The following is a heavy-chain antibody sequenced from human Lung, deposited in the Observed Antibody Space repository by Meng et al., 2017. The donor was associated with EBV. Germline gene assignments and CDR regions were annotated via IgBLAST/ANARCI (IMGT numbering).Heavy chain of an antibody. J-gene: IGHJ2*01. D-gene: IGHD4-11*01. Sequence: QVMLQESGPGLVKPSGTLSLTCAVPGGSISTTNWWSWVRQPPGKGLEWIGEIYHSGTTTHNPSLKSRVTISVDKSKNQFSLRLSSVTAADTAVYYCARRDTDYRWYFDLWGRGALVTVSS. CDR3: ARRDTDYRWYFDL. CDR1: GGSISTTNW. CDR2: IYHSGTT. V-gene: IGHV4-4*02.